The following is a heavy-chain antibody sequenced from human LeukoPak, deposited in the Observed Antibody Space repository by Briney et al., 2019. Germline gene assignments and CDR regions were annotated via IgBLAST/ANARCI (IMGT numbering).Heavy chain of an antibody. CDR2: IYTSGST. J-gene: IGHJ3*02. Sequence: SETLSLTCTVSGDSISIYYWSWIRQPAGKGLEWIGHIYTSGSTNYNPSLKSRVTISVDTSKNQFSLKLSSVTAADTAVYYCARDRSNGGYDAFDIWGQGTMVTVSS. CDR3: ARDRSNGGYDAFDI. CDR1: GDSISIYY. D-gene: IGHD4-23*01. V-gene: IGHV4-4*07.